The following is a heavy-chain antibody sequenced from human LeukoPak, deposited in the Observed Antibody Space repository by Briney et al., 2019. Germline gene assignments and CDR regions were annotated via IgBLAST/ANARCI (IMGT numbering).Heavy chain of an antibody. D-gene: IGHD5-12*01. CDR2: IYSGGST. J-gene: IGHJ4*02. CDR1: GFTVSSNY. Sequence: QTGGSLRLSCAASGFTVSSNYMSWVRQAPGKGLEWVSVIYSGGSTYYADSVKGRFTISRDNSKNTLYLQMNSLRAEDTAVYYCARDYVDIVATITSPTYWGQGTLVTVSS. V-gene: IGHV3-53*05. CDR3: ARDYVDIVATITSPTY.